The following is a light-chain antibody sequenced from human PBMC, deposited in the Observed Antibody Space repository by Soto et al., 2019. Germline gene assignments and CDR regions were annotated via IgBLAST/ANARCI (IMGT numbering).Light chain of an antibody. J-gene: IGKJ1*01. V-gene: IGKV3-15*01. CDR1: ESINGK. CDR2: DTA. CDR3: QQYKFWPQT. Sequence: EIVMTQSPATLSVSPGERVTLSCSASESINGKLAWYQQKPGQATRLLIDDTATRAAGIPGRFSGSGSGTEFTLTISSQQSEDFAVYYCQQYKFWPQTFGQGTKVDFK.